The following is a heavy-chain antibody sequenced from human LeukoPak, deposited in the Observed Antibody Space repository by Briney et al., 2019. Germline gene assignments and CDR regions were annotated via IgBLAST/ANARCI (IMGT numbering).Heavy chain of an antibody. J-gene: IGHJ4*02. V-gene: IGHV4-61*02. D-gene: IGHD5-18*01. CDR2: ISSSGST. CDR3: AREGGYSYGDAPLHFDY. CDR1: GDSISSGDYY. Sequence: PSETLSLTCTVSGDSISSGDYYWSWIRQPAGKGLEWIGRISSSGSTNYNPSLKSRVTISVDTSKNQFSLKLSSVTAADTAVYYCAREGGYSYGDAPLHFDYWGQGTLVTVSS.